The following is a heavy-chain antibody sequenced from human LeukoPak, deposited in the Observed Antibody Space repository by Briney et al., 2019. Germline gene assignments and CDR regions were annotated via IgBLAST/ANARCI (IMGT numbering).Heavy chain of an antibody. V-gene: IGHV3-48*03. CDR2: ISSSGSTI. Sequence: PGGSLRLSCAASGFTFSNYEMNWVRQAPGKGLEWVSYISSSGSTINYADSVKGRFTISRDNAKNSLYLQMNSLRAEDTAVYYCARAYSSSTFDYWGQGTLVTVSS. CDR1: GFTFSNYE. CDR3: ARAYSSSTFDY. D-gene: IGHD6-6*01. J-gene: IGHJ4*02.